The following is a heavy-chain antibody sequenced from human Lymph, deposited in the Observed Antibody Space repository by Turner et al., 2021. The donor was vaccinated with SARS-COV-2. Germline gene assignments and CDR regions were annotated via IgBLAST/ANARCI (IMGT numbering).Heavy chain of an antibody. CDR1: GFNFNTYA. V-gene: IGHV3-23*01. D-gene: IGHD3-16*01. CDR2: ISGSGGST. Sequence: EVQLLESGGGLVQPGGSLRLSCSASGFNFNTYAISWVRQAPGKGLDWVSTISGSGGSTNYADSVKVRFIISRDNSKNTLSLQMNSPRAEDTAVYYCANLYPTVSWEFPYGMDVWGQGTTVTVSS. J-gene: IGHJ6*02. CDR3: ANLYPTVSWEFPYGMDV.